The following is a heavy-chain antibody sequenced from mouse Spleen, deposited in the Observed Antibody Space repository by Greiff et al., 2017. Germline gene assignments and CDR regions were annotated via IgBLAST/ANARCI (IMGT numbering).Heavy chain of an antibody. V-gene: IGHV1-69*01. Sequence: VQLQQSGAELVMPGASVKLSCKASGYTFTSYWMHWVKQRPGQGLEWIGEIDPSDSYTNYNQKFKGKATLTVDKSSSTAYMQLSSLTSEDSAVYYCARPQLGRDWYFDVWGTGTTVTVSS. CDR3: ARPQLGRDWYFDV. CDR1: GYTFTSYW. J-gene: IGHJ1*03. CDR2: IDPSDSYT. D-gene: IGHD4-1*02.